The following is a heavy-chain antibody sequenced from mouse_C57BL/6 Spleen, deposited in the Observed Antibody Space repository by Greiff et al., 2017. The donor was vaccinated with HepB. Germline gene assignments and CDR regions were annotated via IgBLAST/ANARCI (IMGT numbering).Heavy chain of an antibody. CDR3: AREGEIYPYAMDY. CDR2: ISYDGSN. J-gene: IGHJ4*01. Sequence: VQLQQSGPGLVKPSQSLSLTCSVTGYSITSGYYWNWIRQFPGNKLEWMGYISYDGSNNYNPSLKNRISITRDTSKNQFFLKLNSVTTEDTATYYCAREGEIYPYAMDYWGQGTSVTVSS. D-gene: IGHD2-1*01. CDR1: GYSITSGYY. V-gene: IGHV3-6*01.